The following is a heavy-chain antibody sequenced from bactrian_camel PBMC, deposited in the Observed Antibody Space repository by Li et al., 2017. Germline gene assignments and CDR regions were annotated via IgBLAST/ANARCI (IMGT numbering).Heavy chain of an antibody. Sequence: HVQLVESGGGLVQPGGSLRLSCAASGFFFSSYYMSWVRQAPGKGLEWVSSIYAHDSTSYYAPSLKGRFTISADNAVNMLTLQLSSLKSEDTALYYCATGLVPTTATMEFGYWGQGTQVTVS. CDR1: GFFFSSYY. CDR2: IYAHDSTS. D-gene: IGHD4*01. J-gene: IGHJ6*01. CDR3: ATGLVPTTATMEFGY. V-gene: IGHV3-2*01.